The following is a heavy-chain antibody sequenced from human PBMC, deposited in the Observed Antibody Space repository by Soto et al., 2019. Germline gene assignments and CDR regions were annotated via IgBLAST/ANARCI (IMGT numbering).Heavy chain of an antibody. D-gene: IGHD5-12*01. Sequence: VCEGPPGGSLRLSFAATGFAFDTYAMTWVRQAPGKGLEWVSAISGSGANTYYADSVKGRFTISRDSSKNTLFLQMHSLRAEDTAVYFCAKGARSGDGVYYYYGMDVWGQGTTVTVSS. CDR1: GFAFDTYA. V-gene: IGHV3-23*01. J-gene: IGHJ6*02. CDR2: ISGSGANT. CDR3: AKGARSGDGVYYYYGMDV.